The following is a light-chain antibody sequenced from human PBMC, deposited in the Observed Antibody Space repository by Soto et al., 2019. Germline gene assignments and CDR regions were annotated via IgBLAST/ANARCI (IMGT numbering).Light chain of an antibody. V-gene: IGLV2-8*01. CDR3: SSYTGADNSVI. Sequence: QSALTQPPSASGSPGQAVTISCTGTSNDIGGQNFVSWYQQHPGKAPKLLIFEVNKRPSGVPDRFSASNSGITASLTVSGLHAEDEAAYFCSSYTGADNSVIFGGGTKLTVL. J-gene: IGLJ2*01. CDR1: SNDIGGQNF. CDR2: EVN.